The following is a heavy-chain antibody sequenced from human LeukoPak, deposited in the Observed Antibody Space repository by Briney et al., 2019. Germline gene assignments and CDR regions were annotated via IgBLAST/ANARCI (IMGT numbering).Heavy chain of an antibody. Sequence: GGSLRLSCAASGFTFSSYSMNWVRQAPGKGLEWVSSISSSSSYIYYADSVKGRFTISRDNAKNSLYLQMNSLRAEDTAVYYCARARIYCGGGSCFDYYYYGMDVWGKGTTVTVSS. D-gene: IGHD2-15*01. CDR3: ARARIYCGGGSCFDYYYYGMDV. CDR1: GFTFSSYS. CDR2: ISSSSSYI. J-gene: IGHJ6*04. V-gene: IGHV3-21*01.